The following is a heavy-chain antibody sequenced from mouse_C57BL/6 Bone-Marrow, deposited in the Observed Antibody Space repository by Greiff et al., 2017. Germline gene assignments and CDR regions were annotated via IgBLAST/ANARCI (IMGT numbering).Heavy chain of an antibody. CDR1: GYTFTSYW. J-gene: IGHJ3*01. Sequence: VQLQQPGAELVKPGASVKLSCKASGYTFTSYWMHWVKQRPGRGLEWIGRIDPNSGGTKYNEKFKSKATLTVDKPSSTAYMQLSSLTSEDSAVYYCARERDGNYERVWFAYWGQGTLVTVSA. CDR3: ARERDGNYERVWFAY. CDR2: IDPNSGGT. V-gene: IGHV1-72*01. D-gene: IGHD2-1*01.